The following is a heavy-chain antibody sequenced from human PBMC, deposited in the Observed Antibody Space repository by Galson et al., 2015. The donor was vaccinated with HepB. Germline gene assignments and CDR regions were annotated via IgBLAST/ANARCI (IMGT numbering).Heavy chain of an antibody. V-gene: IGHV1-69*13. CDR2: IIPIFGTA. J-gene: IGHJ4*02. CDR3: AVLSNYYDSSGLGY. D-gene: IGHD3-22*01. CDR1: GGTFTSYA. Sequence: SVKVSCKASGGTFTSYAINWVRQAPGQGLEWMRGIIPIFGTANSAQKFRGRVTTSADESTGTAYMELSSLRSEDTAVYYCAVLSNYYDSSGLGYWGQGTLVTVFS.